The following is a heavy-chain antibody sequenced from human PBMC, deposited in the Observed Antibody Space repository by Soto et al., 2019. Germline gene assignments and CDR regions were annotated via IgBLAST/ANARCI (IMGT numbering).Heavy chain of an antibody. Sequence: GASVKVSCKASGYTFSNYAISWVRQAPGQSLEWMGWISASTRNTDQAQNFQGRVTMTIDTSTNTANMELRSLRSDDTAVYYCARCYCSVGSCYACWHFDLWGRGTLVTVSS. CDR3: ARCYCSVGSCYACWHFDL. CDR2: ISASTRNT. D-gene: IGHD2-15*01. J-gene: IGHJ2*01. V-gene: IGHV1-18*01. CDR1: GYTFSNYA.